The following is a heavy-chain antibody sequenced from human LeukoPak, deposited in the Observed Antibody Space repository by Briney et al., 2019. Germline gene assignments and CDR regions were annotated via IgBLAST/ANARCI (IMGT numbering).Heavy chain of an antibody. Sequence: SETLSLTCRVSGGSISSYYWSWIRQPAGKGREWIGRIYTTGNTDYNPSLKSRVTMSVDTSKNQFSLKLSSVTAADTAVYYCATYSSGYYTDAFDIWGQGTMVTVSS. CDR3: ATYSSGYYTDAFDI. D-gene: IGHD3-22*01. CDR1: GGSISSYY. J-gene: IGHJ3*02. CDR2: IYTTGNT. V-gene: IGHV4-4*07.